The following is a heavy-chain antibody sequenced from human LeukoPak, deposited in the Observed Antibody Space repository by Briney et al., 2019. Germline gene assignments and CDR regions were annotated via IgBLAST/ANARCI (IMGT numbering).Heavy chain of an antibody. V-gene: IGHV1-2*02. J-gene: IGHJ5*02. CDR3: AGGARITTIFGVVPGWFDP. D-gene: IGHD3-3*01. CDR2: INPHSGGT. CDR1: GYTFTGYY. Sequence: ASVKVSCKASGYTFTGYYMHWVRQAPGQGLEWMGWINPHSGGTNHAQKFQGRVTMTRDTSLRTAYMELSRLRSDDTAVYYCAGGARITTIFGVVPGWFDPWGQGTLVTVSS.